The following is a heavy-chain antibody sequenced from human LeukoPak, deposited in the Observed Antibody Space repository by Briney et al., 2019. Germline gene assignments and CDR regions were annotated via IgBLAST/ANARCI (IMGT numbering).Heavy chain of an antibody. CDR2: TYYRSKWFN. V-gene: IGHV6-1*01. J-gene: IGHJ5*02. D-gene: IGHD6-13*01. CDR3: TGEPEQQLVRAWFDP. CDR1: GDSVSSNSAA. Sequence: SQTLSLTCVISGDSVSSNSAAWNWIRQSPSRGLEWLGRTYYRSKWFNDYAVSVKSRITIKPDTSKNQFSLQLNSLTPEDTAVYYCTGEPEQQLVRAWFDPWGQGTLVTVSS.